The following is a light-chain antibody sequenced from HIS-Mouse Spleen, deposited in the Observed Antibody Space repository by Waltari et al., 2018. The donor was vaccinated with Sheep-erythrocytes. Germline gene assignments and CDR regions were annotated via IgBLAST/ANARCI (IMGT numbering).Light chain of an antibody. Sequence: AIQMTQSPSSLSASVGDRVTITCRASQGIRNDVGWYQQKPGKASKLLIYAASRLQSGVPSRFSGSGSGTDFTLTISSLQPEDFATYYCLQDYNYPWTFGQGTKVEIK. CDR1: QGIRND. CDR2: AAS. V-gene: IGKV1-6*01. CDR3: LQDYNYPWT. J-gene: IGKJ1*01.